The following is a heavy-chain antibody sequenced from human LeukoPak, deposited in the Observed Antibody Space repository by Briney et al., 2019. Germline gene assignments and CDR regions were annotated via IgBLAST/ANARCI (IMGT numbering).Heavy chain of an antibody. Sequence: GGSLRLSCAASGFTFSSYAMSWVRQAPGKGLELVSAISGSGGSTYYADSVKGRFTISRDNSKNTLYLQMNSLRAEDTAVYYCADSISWYGVIDYWGQGTLVTVSS. CDR1: GFTFSSYA. J-gene: IGHJ4*02. D-gene: IGHD6-13*01. CDR3: ADSISWYGVIDY. V-gene: IGHV3-23*01. CDR2: ISGSGGST.